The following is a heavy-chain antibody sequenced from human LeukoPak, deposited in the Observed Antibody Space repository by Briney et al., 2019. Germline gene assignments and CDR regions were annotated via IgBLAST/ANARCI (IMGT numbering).Heavy chain of an antibody. CDR3: ARVGVGNSFEFDY. V-gene: IGHV3-30*03. CDR1: GFTFSSYG. CDR2: ISYDGSNK. Sequence: GGSLRLSCAASGFTFSSYGMHWVRQAPGKGLEWVAVISYDGSNKYYADSVKGRFTISRDNSKNTLYLQMNSLRAEDTAVYYCARVGVGNSFEFDYWGQGTLVTVSS. J-gene: IGHJ4*02. D-gene: IGHD6-6*01.